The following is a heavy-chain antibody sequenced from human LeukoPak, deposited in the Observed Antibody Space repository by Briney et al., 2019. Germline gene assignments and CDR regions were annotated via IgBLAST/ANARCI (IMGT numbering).Heavy chain of an antibody. CDR1: TYSISSGFY. J-gene: IGHJ3*02. CDR3: ARANYYDNSGYSRGAFDI. V-gene: IGHV4-38-2*02. Sequence: SETLSLTCSVSTYSISSGFYWGWIRQPPGKGLEWIGSIFHRGSTYYKSSLKSRITISVDTSKNQFSLKLSSVTAADTAVYYCARANYYDNSGYSRGAFDIWGQGTMVTVSS. D-gene: IGHD3-22*01. CDR2: IFHRGST.